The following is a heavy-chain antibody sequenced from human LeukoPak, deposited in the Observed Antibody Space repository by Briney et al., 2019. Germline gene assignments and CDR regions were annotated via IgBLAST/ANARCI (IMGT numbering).Heavy chain of an antibody. Sequence: PGGSLRLSCVASPFSIGAFAMIWVRQAPGKGLEWTSYISASSSATYYAESVKGRFTISRDNAEDSLYLQMNSLRAEDTAVYYCARGVGRVGGTFDLWGQGTLVNVSP. V-gene: IGHV3-48*01. CDR3: ARGVGRVGGTFDL. CDR1: PFSIGAFA. J-gene: IGHJ4*02. D-gene: IGHD1-26*01. CDR2: ISASSSAT.